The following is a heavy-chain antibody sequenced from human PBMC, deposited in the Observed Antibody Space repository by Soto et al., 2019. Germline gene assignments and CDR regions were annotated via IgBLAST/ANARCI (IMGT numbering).Heavy chain of an antibody. CDR1: GFTFSSYA. D-gene: IGHD3-9*01. CDR3: AKDQKGYDILTGYSQPYYYMDV. V-gene: IGHV3-23*01. CDR2: ISGSGGST. J-gene: IGHJ6*03. Sequence: GGSLRLSCAASGFTFSSYAMSWVRQAPGKGLEWVSAISGSGGSTYYADSVKGRFTISRDNSKNTLYLQMNSLRAEDTAVYYCAKDQKGYDILTGYSQPYYYMDVWGKGTTVTVSS.